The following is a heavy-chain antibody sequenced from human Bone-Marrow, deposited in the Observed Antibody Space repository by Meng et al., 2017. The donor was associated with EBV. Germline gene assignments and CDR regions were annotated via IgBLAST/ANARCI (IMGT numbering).Heavy chain of an antibody. CDR2: IIPSYGTT. Sequence: QVQLVQPGAEVKKPGASGKVSCKASGYTFTSYGISWVRQAPGQGPEWMGGIIPSYGTTSYAQKFQGRVTISADESTTTAYMELRSLTLDDTAVYYCARESPDRSTDPWGQGTLVTVSS. J-gene: IGHJ5*02. CDR3: ARESPDRSTDP. V-gene: IGHV1-69*13. CDR1: GYTFTSYG.